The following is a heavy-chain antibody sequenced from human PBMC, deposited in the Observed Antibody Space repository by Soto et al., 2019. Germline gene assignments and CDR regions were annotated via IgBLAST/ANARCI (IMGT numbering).Heavy chain of an antibody. CDR3: ARDPAP. Sequence: QVQLQESGPGLVKPSETLSLTCTVSGGSITRGGYYWSWIRQHPGKGLEWSGYIYNSGTTYYNPSLNSRVTISGDTSKNQFSLKLTSVTAADTAVYYCARDPAPWGQGTLVTVSS. CDR2: IYNSGTT. CDR1: GGSITRGGYY. V-gene: IGHV4-31*03. J-gene: IGHJ5*02.